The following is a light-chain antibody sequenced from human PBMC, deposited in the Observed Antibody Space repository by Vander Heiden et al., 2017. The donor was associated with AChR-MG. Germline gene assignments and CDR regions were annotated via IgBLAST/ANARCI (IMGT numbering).Light chain of an antibody. CDR3: QRDNSYPWT. Sequence: LQLPQSPFTLSASVGDRVTITCRASQSISSWLTWYQQKPGKAPKLLIHYASSLESGVPSRFSGSGSGTEFTLTISSLQPDDFATYYCQRDNSYPWTFGQGTKVEIK. CDR2: YAS. CDR1: QSISSW. V-gene: IGKV1-5*01. J-gene: IGKJ1*01.